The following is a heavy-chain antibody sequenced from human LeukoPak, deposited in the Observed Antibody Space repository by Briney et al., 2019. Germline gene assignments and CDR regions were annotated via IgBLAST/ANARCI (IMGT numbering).Heavy chain of an antibody. D-gene: IGHD3-10*01. CDR1: GFTFSSYG. J-gene: IGHJ4*02. Sequence: GRSLRLSCAAAGFTFSSYGMYWVRQAPRKGLEWVAVIWYDGSNKYYADSVKGRFTISRENSKKTLYLQMNSLRAEDTSVYYCAKDNYYHGSGTYYPELTFDHWRQGPLVTLSS. CDR2: IWYDGSNK. V-gene: IGHV3-33*06. CDR3: AKDNYYHGSGTYYPELTFDH.